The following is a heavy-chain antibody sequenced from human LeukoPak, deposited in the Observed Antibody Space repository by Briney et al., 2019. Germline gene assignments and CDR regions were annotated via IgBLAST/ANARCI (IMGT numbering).Heavy chain of an antibody. CDR1: GFTVSSNY. J-gene: IGHJ4*02. CDR3: ARGLYYFDTSGYLYY. D-gene: IGHD3-22*01. V-gene: IGHV3-53*01. Sequence: GGSLRLSCAASGFTVSSNYMSWVRQAPGNGLEWVSVIYSGGSTYYADSVKGRFTISRDNSKNTLYLQMNSLRAEDTAVYYCARGLYYFDTSGYLYYWGQGTLVTVSS. CDR2: IYSGGST.